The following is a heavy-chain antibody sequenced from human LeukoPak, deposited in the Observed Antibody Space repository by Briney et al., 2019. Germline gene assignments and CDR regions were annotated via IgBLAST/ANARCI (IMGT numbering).Heavy chain of an antibody. Sequence: GGCLRLSCVAPGLPIADFAMHWVRQAPGKGLEWVSLVSGDGVSTFYADSVKGRFSISRDNSKNSLSLEMNSLRTEDTAMYYCARESGKFDYWGQGTLVAVSS. J-gene: IGHJ4*02. CDR2: VSGDGVST. V-gene: IGHV3-43*02. CDR3: ARESGKFDY. CDR1: GLPIADFA.